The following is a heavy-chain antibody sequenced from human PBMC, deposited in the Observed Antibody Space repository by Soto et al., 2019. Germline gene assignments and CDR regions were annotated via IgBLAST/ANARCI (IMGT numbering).Heavy chain of an antibody. CDR3: VKDMAYGGDSGPFDS. J-gene: IGHJ4*02. Sequence: HLVESGGVVVQPGGSPRLSCAASGFTFHGYTMHWVRQRPGKGLEWVSLIRWDGSSTYYGDSVKGRFTISRDNNKDSLFLQMSSLTTEDTALYYCVKDMAYGGDSGPFDSWGQGTLVTVSS. CDR1: GFTFHGYT. V-gene: IGHV3-43*01. D-gene: IGHD2-21*02. CDR2: IRWDGSST.